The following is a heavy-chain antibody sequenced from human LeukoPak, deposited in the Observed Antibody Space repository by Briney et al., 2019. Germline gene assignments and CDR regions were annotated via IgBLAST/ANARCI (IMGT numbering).Heavy chain of an antibody. CDR2: ISGSGGST. D-gene: IGHD3-22*01. J-gene: IGHJ1*01. V-gene: IGHV3-23*01. CDR3: ARDLGYYDSSGDYRGAEYFQH. Sequence: PGGSLRLSCAASAFTFSNYAMSWVRQAPGKGLQCVSGISGSGGSTYYADSVKGRFTISRDNAKNSLYLQMNSLRAEDTAVYYCARDLGYYDSSGDYRGAEYFQHWGQGTLVTVSS. CDR1: AFTFSNYA.